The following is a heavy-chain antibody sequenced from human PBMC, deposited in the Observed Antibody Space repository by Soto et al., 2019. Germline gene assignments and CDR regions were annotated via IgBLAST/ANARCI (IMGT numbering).Heavy chain of an antibody. CDR2: INPNSGAT. V-gene: IGHV1-2*02. Sequence: EASVKVSFKTSGYSFTGYYIHWVRQAPGQGLEWMGWINPNSGATLYARKFQGRVIVSRDTSISTAFMELSSLSSDDTAVYYCARGPFNYDSSGYYVYWGQGTLVTVSS. CDR1: GYSFTGYY. CDR3: ARGPFNYDSSGYYVY. D-gene: IGHD3-22*01. J-gene: IGHJ1*01.